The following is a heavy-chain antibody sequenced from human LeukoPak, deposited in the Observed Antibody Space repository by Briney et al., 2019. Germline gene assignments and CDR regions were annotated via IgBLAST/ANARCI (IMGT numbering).Heavy chain of an antibody. CDR1: GDSISTSSSY. CDR2: IYYSGST. J-gene: IGHJ5*02. Sequence: SETLSLTCSVSGDSISTSSSYWGWIRQPPGKGLEWIGSIYYSGSTYYNTSLKSRVTISVDTSKNQFSLKLSSVTAADTAVYYCARAKSYDSSGYYVARTGNWFDPWGQGTLVTVSS. V-gene: IGHV4-39*07. CDR3: ARAKSYDSSGYYVARTGNWFDP. D-gene: IGHD3-22*01.